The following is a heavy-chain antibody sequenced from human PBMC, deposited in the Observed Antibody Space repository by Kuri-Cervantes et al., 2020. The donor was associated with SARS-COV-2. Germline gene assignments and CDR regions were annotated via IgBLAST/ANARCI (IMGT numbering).Heavy chain of an antibody. D-gene: IGHD6-6*01. Sequence: SVKVSCKASGGNFSSYAISWVRQAPGQGLEWMGRIIPILGTANYEQKFQGRVTITADKSTSTAYMELSSLRSDDTAVYYCARGGAARLSMSFGYWGQGTLVTVSS. CDR2: IIPILGTA. V-gene: IGHV1-69*04. J-gene: IGHJ4*02. CDR1: GGNFSSYA. CDR3: ARGGAARLSMSFGY.